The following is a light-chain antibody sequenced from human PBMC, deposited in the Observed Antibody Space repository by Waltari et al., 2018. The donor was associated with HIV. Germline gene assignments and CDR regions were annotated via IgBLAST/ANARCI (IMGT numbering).Light chain of an antibody. CDR1: SSDIGYFDY. CDR2: EVS. J-gene: IGLJ1*01. Sequence: QSALTQPRSVSGSPGQSVTISCTGTSSDIGYFDYVSWCQQYPGKAPKVSIYEVSHRPSGVPDRFTASKSGITASLTISGLQDEDEADYYCCSYAGTYTYVFGTGTTVTVL. V-gene: IGLV2-11*01. CDR3: CSYAGTYTYV.